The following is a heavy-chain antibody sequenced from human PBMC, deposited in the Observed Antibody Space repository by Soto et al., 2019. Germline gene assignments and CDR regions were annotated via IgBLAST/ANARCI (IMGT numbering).Heavy chain of an antibody. CDR2: INAYNGNT. D-gene: IGHD6-19*01. Sequence: ASVKVSCKASGYTFTSFGVNWVRQAPGQGLEWMGWINAYNGNTNYAQKFQGRVTMTADTATSTVYMEVRSLRSDDTAVYYCATGAVAVADHLIWGQGPLVTVSS. J-gene: IGHJ4*02. CDR1: GYTFTSFG. CDR3: ATGAVAVADHLI. V-gene: IGHV1-18*01.